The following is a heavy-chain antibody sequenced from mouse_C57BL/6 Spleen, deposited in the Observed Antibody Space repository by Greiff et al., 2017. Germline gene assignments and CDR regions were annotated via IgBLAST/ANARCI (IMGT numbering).Heavy chain of an antibody. CDR3: ARARDGYLAWFAY. V-gene: IGHV1-64*01. D-gene: IGHD2-3*01. J-gene: IGHJ3*01. Sequence: QVHVKQPGAELVKPGASVKLSCKASGYTFTSYWMHWVKQRPGQGLEWIGMIHPNSGSTNYNEKFKSKATLTVDKSSSTAYMQLSSLTSEDSAVYYCARARDGYLAWFAYWGQGTLVTVSA. CDR1: GYTFTSYW. CDR2: IHPNSGST.